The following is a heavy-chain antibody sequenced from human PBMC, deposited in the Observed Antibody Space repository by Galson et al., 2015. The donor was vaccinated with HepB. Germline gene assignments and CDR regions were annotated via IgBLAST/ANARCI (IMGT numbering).Heavy chain of an antibody. CDR2: IVVGSGDT. CDR1: GFTFSTSA. V-gene: IGHV1-58*02. Sequence: CTASGFTFSTSAMQWVRQARGQRLEWIGWIVVGSGDTNYAQKFQQRVTITRDVSRSTAYMELSSLRSDDTAVYYCAAGSTTWFPDYWGQGTLVTVSS. J-gene: IGHJ4*02. D-gene: IGHD3-10*01. CDR3: AAGSTTWFPDY.